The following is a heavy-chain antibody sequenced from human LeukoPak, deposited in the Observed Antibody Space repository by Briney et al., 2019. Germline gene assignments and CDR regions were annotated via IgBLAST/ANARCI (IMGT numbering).Heavy chain of an antibody. CDR3: ARDRAGSRDAFDI. CDR1: GFTFSDYY. CDR2: ISSSSSYT. V-gene: IGHV3-11*06. D-gene: IGHD6-19*01. J-gene: IGHJ3*02. Sequence: GGSLRLSCAPSGFTFSDYYMSWIRQAPGKGLEWVSYISSSSSYTNYADSVKGRFTISRDNAKNSLYLQMNSLRAEDTAVYYCARDRAGSRDAFDIWGQGTMVTVSS.